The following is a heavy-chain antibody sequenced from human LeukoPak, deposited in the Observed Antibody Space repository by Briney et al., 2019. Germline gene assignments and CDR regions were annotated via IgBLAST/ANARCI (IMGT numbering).Heavy chain of an antibody. CDR1: GFTFSNAW. J-gene: IGHJ5*02. CDR3: ARGVAYGLFSGSANWFDP. Sequence: PGGSLRLSCAASGFTFSNAWMNWIRQPPGKGLEWIGEINHSGSTNYDPSLKSRVTISVDTSKNQFSLKLSSVTAADTAVYYCARGVAYGLFSGSANWFDPWGQGTLVTVSS. CDR2: INHSGST. V-gene: IGHV4-34*01. D-gene: IGHD3-10*01.